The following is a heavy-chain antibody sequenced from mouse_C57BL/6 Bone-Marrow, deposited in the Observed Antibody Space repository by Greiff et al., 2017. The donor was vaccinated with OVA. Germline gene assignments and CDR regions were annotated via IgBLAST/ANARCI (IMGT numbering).Heavy chain of an antibody. CDR2: IYPGDGDT. Sequence: VQLQQSGAELVRPGASVKLSCTASGFNIKDYYMHWVKQRPGKGLEWIGRIYPGDGDTNYNGKFKGKATLTADKSSSTAYMQLSSLTSEDSAVYFCARWDYDYDGVAYWGQGTLVTVSA. D-gene: IGHD2-4*01. CDR3: ARWDYDYDGVAY. J-gene: IGHJ3*01. V-gene: IGHV1-82*01. CDR1: GFNIKDYY.